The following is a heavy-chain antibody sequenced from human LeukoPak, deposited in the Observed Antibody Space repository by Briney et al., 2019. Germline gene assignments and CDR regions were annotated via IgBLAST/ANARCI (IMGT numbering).Heavy chain of an antibody. CDR3: ARENGRGVISPYYDF. D-gene: IGHD3-10*01. J-gene: IGHJ4*02. Sequence: GGSLRLSCDASGFTFSTYWMTWVRQAPGKGLEWLATIKQDGSEKYYLDSVKGRFIISRDNSKNTLNLQMNSLRDEDTAVYYCARENGRGVISPYYDFWGRGVLVTVSS. CDR1: GFTFSTYW. CDR2: IKQDGSEK. V-gene: IGHV3-7*01.